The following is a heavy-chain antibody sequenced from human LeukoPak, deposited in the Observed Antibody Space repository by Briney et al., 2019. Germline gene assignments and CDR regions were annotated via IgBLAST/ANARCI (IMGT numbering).Heavy chain of an antibody. CDR3: TRDRVAYCGGDCYPQRYYYYYMDV. J-gene: IGHJ6*03. V-gene: IGHV3-49*03. CDR2: IRSKAYGGTT. Sequence: RCLRLSCTASGLTFGDYAMRWFRQAPGKGVEWVGFIRSKAYGGTTEYAASVKGRFTISRDDSKSIAYLQMNSLKTEDTAVYYCTRDRVAYCGGDCYPQRYYYYYMDVWGKGTTVTVSS. D-gene: IGHD2-21*02. CDR1: GLTFGDYA.